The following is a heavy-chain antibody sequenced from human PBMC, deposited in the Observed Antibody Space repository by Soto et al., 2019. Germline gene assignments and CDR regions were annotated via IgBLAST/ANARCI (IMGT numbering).Heavy chain of an antibody. CDR3: ARVSTPHYYDSADFDY. Sequence: QVQLVQSGAEVKKPGASVKVSCKASGYTFTSYAMHWVRLAPGQRLEWMGWINAGNGNTKYSQKFQGRVTITRDTSASTAYMELSSLRSEDTAVYYCARVSTPHYYDSADFDYWGQGTLVTVSS. CDR1: GYTFTSYA. D-gene: IGHD3-22*01. J-gene: IGHJ4*02. CDR2: INAGNGNT. V-gene: IGHV1-3*01.